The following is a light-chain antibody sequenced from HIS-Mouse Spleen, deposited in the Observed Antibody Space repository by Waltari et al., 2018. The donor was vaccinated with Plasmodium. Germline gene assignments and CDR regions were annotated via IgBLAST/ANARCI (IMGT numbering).Light chain of an antibody. CDR3: SSYTSSSTLV. Sequence: QSALTQPASVSGSPGQSITISCTGTSSDVGGYNYVSWYQQHPGKAPNFMIYEVSNRPAGVSNRFSGSKSGNTASLTISGLQAEDEADYYCSSYTSSSTLVFGGGTKLTVL. CDR2: EVS. J-gene: IGLJ2*01. CDR1: SSDVGGYNY. V-gene: IGLV2-14*01.